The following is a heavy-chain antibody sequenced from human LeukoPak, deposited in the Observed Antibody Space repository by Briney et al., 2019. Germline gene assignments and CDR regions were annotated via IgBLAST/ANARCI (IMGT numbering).Heavy chain of an antibody. V-gene: IGHV1-2*02. D-gene: IGHD1-26*01. CDR1: GYTFTGYY. Sequence: ASVKVSCKASGYTFTGYYMHWVRQAPGQGLEWMGWINPNSGGTNYAQKFQGRVTMTRDTSISTAYMELSRLRSDDTAVYYCARELYSGSYYFSFHWGQGTLVTVSS. CDR2: INPNSGGT. CDR3: ARELYSGSYYFSFH. J-gene: IGHJ4*02.